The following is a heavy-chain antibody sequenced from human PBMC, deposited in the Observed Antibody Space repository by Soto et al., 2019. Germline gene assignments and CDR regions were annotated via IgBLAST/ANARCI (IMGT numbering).Heavy chain of an antibody. J-gene: IGHJ4*01. Sequence: QVQLVQSGAEVKKPGSSVKVSCKSSGGTFSTYAISWLRQAPGQGLEWMGGIIPVLGTANYAQKFQGRVTITADESTSTVHMELGSLRSYDTAVYYCARDRGVRSGYYLHYFDYWGQGTLVTVSS. CDR2: IIPVLGTA. V-gene: IGHV1-69*01. CDR3: ARDRGVRSGYYLHYFDY. CDR1: GGTFSTYA. D-gene: IGHD3-22*01.